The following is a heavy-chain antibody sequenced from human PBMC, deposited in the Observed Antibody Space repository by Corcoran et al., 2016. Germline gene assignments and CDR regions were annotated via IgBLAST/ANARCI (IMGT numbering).Heavy chain of an antibody. V-gene: IGHV3-53*01. CDR2: MYSGGTT. D-gene: IGHD3-22*01. CDR1: GFTVSSDY. CDR3: ARAPKGGIGYYYD. J-gene: IGHJ4*02. Sequence: EVQLVESGGGLIHPGGSPRLSCAASGFTVSSDYMGWVRQAPGKGLDWVSVMYSGGTTFYADSVKGRFTISRDNSKNTLYLQMTSLRAEDTAIYYCARAPKGGIGYYYDWGQGTLVTVSS.